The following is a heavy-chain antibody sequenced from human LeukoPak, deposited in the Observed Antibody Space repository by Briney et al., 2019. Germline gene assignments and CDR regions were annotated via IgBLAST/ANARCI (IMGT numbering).Heavy chain of an antibody. V-gene: IGHV4-39*01. D-gene: IGHD3-10*01. CDR1: GGSISSSSYY. CDR2: IYYSGST. CDR3: ASTPQYYYGSGSYSGWFDP. Sequence: SETLPLTCTVSGGSISSSSYYWGWIRQPPGKGLEWIGSIYYSGSTYYNPSLKSRVTISVDTSKNQFSLKLSSVTAADMAVYYCASTPQYYYGSGSYSGWFDPWGQGTLVTVSS. J-gene: IGHJ5*02.